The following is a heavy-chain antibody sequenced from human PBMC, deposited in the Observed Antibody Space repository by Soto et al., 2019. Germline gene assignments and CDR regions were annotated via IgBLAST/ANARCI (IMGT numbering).Heavy chain of an antibody. CDR1: GYSFTSYW. CDR3: ARIETAGTRYYYYYGMDV. V-gene: IGHV5-51*01. D-gene: IGHD6-13*01. J-gene: IGHJ6*02. CDR2: IYPGDSDT. Sequence: GESLKISCKGSGYSFTSYWIGWVRQMPGKGLEWMGIIYPGDSDTRYSPSFQGQVTISADKSISTTYLQWSSLKASDTAMYYCARIETAGTRYYYYYGMDVWGQGTTVTVSS.